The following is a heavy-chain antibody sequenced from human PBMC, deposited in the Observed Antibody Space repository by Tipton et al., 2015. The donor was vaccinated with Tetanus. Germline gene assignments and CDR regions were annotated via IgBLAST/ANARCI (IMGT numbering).Heavy chain of an antibody. J-gene: IGHJ4*02. CDR1: GFTFSSFP. CDR2: ISASGGTT. D-gene: IGHD4-17*01. Sequence: SLRLSCAASGFTFSSFPMTWVRQVPGRGLEWVSLISASGGTTYYSDSVKGRFTISRDNSKNTLYLQMTSLRAEDTAVYYCARLYGDYFHAMGYWGQGTLVTVSS. CDR3: ARLYGDYFHAMGY. V-gene: IGHV3-23*01.